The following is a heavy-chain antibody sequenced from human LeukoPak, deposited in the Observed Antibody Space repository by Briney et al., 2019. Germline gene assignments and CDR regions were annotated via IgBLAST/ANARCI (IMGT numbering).Heavy chain of an antibody. Sequence: PGGSLRLSCAASGFTFSSYWMSWVRQAPGKGLEWVANIKQDGSEKYYVDSVKGRFTISRDNAKNSLYLQMNSLRAEDTAVYYCARDIDIVVVPSLFGNAFDIWGQGTMVTVSS. CDR1: GFTFSSYW. CDR2: IKQDGSEK. D-gene: IGHD2-2*01. J-gene: IGHJ3*02. V-gene: IGHV3-7*01. CDR3: ARDIDIVVVPSLFGNAFDI.